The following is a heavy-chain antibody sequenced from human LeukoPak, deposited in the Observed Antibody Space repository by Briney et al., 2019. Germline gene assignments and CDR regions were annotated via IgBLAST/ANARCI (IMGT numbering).Heavy chain of an antibody. Sequence: GGSLRLSCAASGFTFSSSAMSWVRQAPGKGLEWVSGISGSGISTYYADSVKGRFTISRDNSKNTLYLQMNSLRVEDTAVYYCAKSWNYYDSSGDDALDIWGQGTMVTVSS. J-gene: IGHJ3*02. D-gene: IGHD3-22*01. CDR3: AKSWNYYDSSGDDALDI. CDR1: GFTFSSSA. CDR2: ISGSGIST. V-gene: IGHV3-23*01.